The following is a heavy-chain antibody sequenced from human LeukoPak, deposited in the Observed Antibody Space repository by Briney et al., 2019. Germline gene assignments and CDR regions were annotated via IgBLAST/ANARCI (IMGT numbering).Heavy chain of an antibody. Sequence: ASVKVSCKASGYTFTCYYMHWVRQAPGQGLEWIGWINPNSGGTNYAQKFQGRVTMTRDTSISTAYMELSRLRSDDTAVYYCAREGQNMEPQGYWGQGTLVTVSS. V-gene: IGHV1-2*02. J-gene: IGHJ4*02. CDR1: GYTFTCYY. CDR2: INPNSGGT. CDR3: AREGQNMEPQGY. D-gene: IGHD1-14*01.